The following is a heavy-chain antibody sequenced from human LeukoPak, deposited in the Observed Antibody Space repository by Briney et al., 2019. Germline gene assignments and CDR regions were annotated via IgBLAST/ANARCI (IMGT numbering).Heavy chain of an antibody. CDR2: IGYEGTNE. CDR3: ARDFYCSRTSCYAPSFDY. Sequence: GRSLRLSCAASGFTFSSYGMHRVRQAPGKGLEWVALIGYEGTNEYYADSVKGRFTISRDNSKNTLYLQMKSLRAEDTAVYYCARDFYCSRTSCYAPSFDYWGQGTLVTVSS. D-gene: IGHD2-2*01. V-gene: IGHV3-33*01. J-gene: IGHJ4*02. CDR1: GFTFSSYG.